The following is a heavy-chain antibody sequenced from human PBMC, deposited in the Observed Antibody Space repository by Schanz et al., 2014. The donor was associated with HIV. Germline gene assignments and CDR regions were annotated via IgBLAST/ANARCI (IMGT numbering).Heavy chain of an antibody. V-gene: IGHV3-30-3*01. J-gene: IGHJ5*02. D-gene: IGHD3-22*01. CDR3: TGGLYYDSIPFDP. Sequence: VQLLESGGGLVQPGGSPGLSCAASGFTFSNYAMTWVRQVPGKGLEWVAIISYDGSIKKYADSVKGRFTISRDNSKNTLFLQMNSLRAEDTAIYYCTGGLYYDSIPFDPWGQGTLVTVSS. CDR2: ISYDGSIK. CDR1: GFTFSNYA.